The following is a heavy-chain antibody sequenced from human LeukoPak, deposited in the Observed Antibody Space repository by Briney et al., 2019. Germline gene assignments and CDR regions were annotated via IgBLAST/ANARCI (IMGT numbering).Heavy chain of an antibody. CDR3: ARRNSKLGAPKYFDY. J-gene: IGHJ4*02. CDR2: IYYSGST. V-gene: IGHV4-39*07. D-gene: IGHD1-26*01. CDR1: GGSISSSSYY. Sequence: SETLSLTRTVSGGSISSSSYYWGWIRQPPGKGLEWIGSIYYSGSTYYNPSLKSRVTISVDTSKNQFSLKLSSVTAADTAVYYCARRNSKLGAPKYFDYWGQGTLVTVSS.